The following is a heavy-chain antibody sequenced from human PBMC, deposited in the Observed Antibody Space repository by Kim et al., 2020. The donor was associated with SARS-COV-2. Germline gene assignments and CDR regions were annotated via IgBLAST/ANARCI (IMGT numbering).Heavy chain of an antibody. J-gene: IGHJ4*02. D-gene: IGHD2-21*02. CDR2: VYYSGTA. CDR1: GASIRNYY. V-gene: IGHV4-4*07. Sequence: SETLSLTCTVSGASIRNYYCNWIRQPAEKGVEWIGRVYYSGTANYNPSLKSRVPMSVDMSKNQFSLTLTSVTAADTATYYCARGAHDFESYLDLWGRGTLVTVS. CDR3: ARGAHDFESYLDL.